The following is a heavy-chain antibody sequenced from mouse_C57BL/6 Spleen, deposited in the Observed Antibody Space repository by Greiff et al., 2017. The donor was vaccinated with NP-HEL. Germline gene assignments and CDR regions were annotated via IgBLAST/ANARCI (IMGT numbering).Heavy chain of an antibody. Sequence: DVKLVESGGGLVKPGGSLKLSCAASGFTFSSYAMSWVRQTPEKRLEWVATISDGGSYTYYPDNVKGRFTISRDNAKNNLYLQMSHLKSEDTAMYYCARGGIVTTSFDYWGQGTTLTVSS. CDR1: GFTFSSYA. J-gene: IGHJ2*01. D-gene: IGHD2-5*01. V-gene: IGHV5-4*03. CDR2: ISDGGSYT. CDR3: ARGGIVTTSFDY.